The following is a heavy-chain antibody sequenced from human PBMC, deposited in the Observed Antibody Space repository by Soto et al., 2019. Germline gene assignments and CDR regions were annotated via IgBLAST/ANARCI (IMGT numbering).Heavy chain of an antibody. Sequence: QVQLQESGPGLVKPSQTLSLTCTVSGGSISSGGYYWSWIRQHPGKGLEWIGYIYYSGSTYYNPSLRSRVTISVDTSKNQFSLKLSSVTAADTAVYYCAIGYCSGGSCTDYWGQGTLVTVSS. CDR2: IYYSGST. CDR3: AIGYCSGGSCTDY. V-gene: IGHV4-31*03. CDR1: GGSISSGGYY. J-gene: IGHJ4*02. D-gene: IGHD2-15*01.